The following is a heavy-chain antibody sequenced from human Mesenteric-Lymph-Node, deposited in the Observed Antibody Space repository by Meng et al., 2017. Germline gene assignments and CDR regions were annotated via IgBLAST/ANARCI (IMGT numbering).Heavy chain of an antibody. V-gene: IGHV4-38-2*02. CDR2: IYHSGST. CDR1: GSSTSSGYY. D-gene: IGHD3-22*01. J-gene: IGHJ6*02. CDR3: TGEKIHDYDRSPVDGMDF. Sequence: SETLSPTCAVSGSSTSSGYYWGWTRQPPGKGLEWIGSIYHSGSTHYNPSLKSRVTISVDTPKNQFPLKLSSVTAAARAVYYWTGEKIHDYDRSPVDGMDFWGQGTTVTVSS.